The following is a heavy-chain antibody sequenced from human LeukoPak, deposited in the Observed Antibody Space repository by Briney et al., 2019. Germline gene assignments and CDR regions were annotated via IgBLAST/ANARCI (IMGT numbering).Heavy chain of an antibody. J-gene: IGHJ3*02. CDR1: KFTVSNNY. V-gene: IGHV3-66*01. CDR2: IYSGGST. Sequence: PGGSLRLSCTASKFTVSNNYMSWVRQAPGKGLEWVSIIYSGGSTYYADSVKGRFAISRDNSKNTLYLQMNSLRAEDTAVYYCARGHMVEATMDAFDIWGQGTMVTVSS. CDR3: ARGHMVEATMDAFDI. D-gene: IGHD1-26*01.